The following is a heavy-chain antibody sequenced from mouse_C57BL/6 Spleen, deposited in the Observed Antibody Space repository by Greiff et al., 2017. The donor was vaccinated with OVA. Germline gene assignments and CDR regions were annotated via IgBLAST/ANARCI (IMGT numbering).Heavy chain of an antibody. J-gene: IGHJ3*01. CDR3: AREDYAWFAY. CDR2: FHPNSGST. CDR1: GYTFTSYW. Sequence: QVQLQQPGAELVKPGASVKLSCKASGYTFTSYWMHWVKQRPGQGLEWIGMFHPNSGSTNYNEKFKSKATLTVDKSSSTAYMQLSSLTSEDSAVYYCAREDYAWFAYWGQGTLVTVSA. V-gene: IGHV1-64*01. D-gene: IGHD2-4*01.